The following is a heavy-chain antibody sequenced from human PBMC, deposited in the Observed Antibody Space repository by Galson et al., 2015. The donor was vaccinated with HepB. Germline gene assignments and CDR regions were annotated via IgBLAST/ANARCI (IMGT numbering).Heavy chain of an antibody. J-gene: IGHJ4*02. CDR2: IKSKTDGGTT. CDR3: TTGSRVIYSFDY. V-gene: IGHV3-15*01. D-gene: IGHD3-16*02. Sequence: SLRLSCAASGITFSSAWMSWVRQAPGKGLEWVGRIKSKTDGGTTDYAAPVKGRFTISRDDSKNTLNLQMDSLKTEDTAVYYCTTGSRVIYSFDYWGQGTLVTVSS. CDR1: GITFSSAW.